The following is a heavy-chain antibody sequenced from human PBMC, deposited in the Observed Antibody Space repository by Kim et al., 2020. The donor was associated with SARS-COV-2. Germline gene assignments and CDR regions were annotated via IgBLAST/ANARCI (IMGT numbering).Heavy chain of an antibody. CDR1: GYTVTTYD. J-gene: IGHJ6*02. Sequence: ASVKVSCKASGYTVTTYDINWVRQATGQGLEWVGWMNPHSGNTGYAQKFQGRVTMTRNTSISTAYMELSSLRSEDTAVYYCARLGAAGTYYYQYAMDVWGQGTTVTVSS. CDR3: ARLGAAGTYYYQYAMDV. V-gene: IGHV1-8*01. CDR2: MNPHSGNT. D-gene: IGHD6-13*01.